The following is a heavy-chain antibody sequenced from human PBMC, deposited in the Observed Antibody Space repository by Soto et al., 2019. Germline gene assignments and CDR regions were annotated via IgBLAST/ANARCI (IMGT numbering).Heavy chain of an antibody. V-gene: IGHV1-69*06. D-gene: IGHD2-2*01. J-gene: IGHJ4*02. CDR2: IIPIFGTA. Sequence: GASVKVSCKASGGTFSSYAISWVRQAPGQGLEWMGGIIPIFGTANYAQKFQGRVTITADKSTSTAYMELSSLRSEDTAVYYCARSTSPLIYCFDYWGRGTLVTVSS. CDR3: ARSTSPLIYCFDY. CDR1: GGTFSSYA.